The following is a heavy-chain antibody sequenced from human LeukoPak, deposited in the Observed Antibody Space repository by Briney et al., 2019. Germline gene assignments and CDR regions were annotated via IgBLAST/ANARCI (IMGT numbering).Heavy chain of an antibody. D-gene: IGHD6-13*01. Sequence: ASVKVSCKTSGYSFTNYYIHWLRQAPGQGLEWMGWINPSSGGTEYAQKFQGRVTMTGDTSISTAYMELRRLRSDDTAAYYCARDRGSSWYVDYWGQGTLVTVSS. J-gene: IGHJ4*02. CDR1: GYSFTNYY. CDR2: INPSSGGT. V-gene: IGHV1-2*02. CDR3: ARDRGSSWYVDY.